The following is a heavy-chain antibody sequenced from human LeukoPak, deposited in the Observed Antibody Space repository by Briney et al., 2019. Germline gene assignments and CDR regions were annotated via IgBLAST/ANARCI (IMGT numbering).Heavy chain of an antibody. CDR1: GFIFSNYL. CDR3: ARGYYYDSRGY. Sequence: GGSLRLSCAASGFIFSNYLMSWVRQAPGKGLEWVANIKEDGSEKYYVDSVKGRFTISRDNARNSLYLQMNSLRAEDTAVYYCARGYYYDSRGYWGQGTLVTVSS. V-gene: IGHV3-7*01. J-gene: IGHJ4*02. CDR2: IKEDGSEK. D-gene: IGHD3-22*01.